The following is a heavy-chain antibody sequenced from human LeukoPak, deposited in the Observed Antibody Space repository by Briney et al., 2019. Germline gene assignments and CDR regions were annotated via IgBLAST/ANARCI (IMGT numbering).Heavy chain of an antibody. D-gene: IGHD5-24*01. J-gene: IGHJ6*03. CDR1: GGTFSSYT. CDR2: IIPILGIA. CDR3: ARGSLITYYYYMDV. Sequence: VASVKVSCKASGGTFSSYTISWVRQAPGQGLEWMGRIIPILGIANYAQKFQGRVTITADKSTSTAYMELSSLRSEDTAVCYCARGSLITYYYYMDVWGKGTTVTVSS. V-gene: IGHV1-69*02.